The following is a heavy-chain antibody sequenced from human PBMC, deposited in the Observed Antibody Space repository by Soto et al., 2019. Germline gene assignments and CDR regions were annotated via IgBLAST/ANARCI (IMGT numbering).Heavy chain of an antibody. CDR1: GFTLTRYA. CDR2: INGGNGDT. CDR3: ARKEVRPSFPFDR. Sequence: QVPLVQSGAEVEKPGASVKVSCKASGFTLTRYALHWVRQAPGQRLEYMGWINGGNGDTGHPQKFQGRVTMTRDIPARTVYMELNSLTSEDTAAYYCARKEVRPSFPFDRWGQGTVVVVSS. J-gene: IGHJ3*01. V-gene: IGHV1-3*01.